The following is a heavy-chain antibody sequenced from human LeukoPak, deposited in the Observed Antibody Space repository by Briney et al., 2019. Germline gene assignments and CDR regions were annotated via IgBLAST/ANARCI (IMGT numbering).Heavy chain of an antibody. V-gene: IGHV3-66*01. CDR1: GFTVSSNY. J-gene: IGHJ4*02. CDR2: IYSGGIT. CDR3: ARVVIRPYYFDY. Sequence: GGSLRLSCAISGFTVSSNYMSWVRQAPGKGLEWVSVIYSGGITDYAYSVKGRFTISRDNSKNTLHLQMNNLRAEVTAVYYCARVVIRPYYFDYWGQGTLVTVSS. D-gene: IGHD4-23*01.